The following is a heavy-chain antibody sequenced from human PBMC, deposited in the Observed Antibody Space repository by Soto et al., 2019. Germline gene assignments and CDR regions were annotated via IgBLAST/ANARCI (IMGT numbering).Heavy chain of an antibody. J-gene: IGHJ6*02. CDR3: ARDLWAMDV. D-gene: IGHD3-10*01. CDR2: ISAGNGDT. V-gene: IGHV1-3*01. CDR1: GYTFTNYA. Sequence: KLSCNASGYTFTNYAIHWVRQAPGQRLEWMGWISAGNGDTRYSQKFQDRVTITRVTSASTAYMELNNLRSEDTAVYFCARDLWAMDVWGQGTTVTVSS.